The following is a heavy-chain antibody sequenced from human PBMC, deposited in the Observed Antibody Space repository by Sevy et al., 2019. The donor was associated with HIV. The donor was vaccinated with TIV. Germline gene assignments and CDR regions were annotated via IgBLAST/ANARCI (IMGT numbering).Heavy chain of an antibody. D-gene: IGHD1-1*01. CDR1: GGTFSSYA. V-gene: IGHV1-69*13. CDR3: ARERRDGNYFDY. CDR2: IIPMFGTT. Sequence: ASVKVSCKASGGTFSSYAFSWVRQAPGQGLEWMGGIIPMFGTTNYAQKFQGRVTITADESTSTAYMELSSLRSVDTAFYYCARERRDGNYFDYWGQGTLVTVSS. J-gene: IGHJ4*02.